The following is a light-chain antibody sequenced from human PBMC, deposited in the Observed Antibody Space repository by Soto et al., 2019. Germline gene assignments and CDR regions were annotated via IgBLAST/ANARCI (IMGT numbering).Light chain of an antibody. J-gene: IGKJ4*01. CDR2: AAS. V-gene: IGKV1-9*01. Sequence: IQLTQGPSSVSACVGESGAMTWQASQCISRYLCWYQQKPGEAPKLLIYAASTLYGGVPSRFSRSGSVTDFALTLTSLQAEDCATAYRQQLRMHPSTYGGGTKVDI. CDR3: QQLRMHPST. CDR1: QCISRY.